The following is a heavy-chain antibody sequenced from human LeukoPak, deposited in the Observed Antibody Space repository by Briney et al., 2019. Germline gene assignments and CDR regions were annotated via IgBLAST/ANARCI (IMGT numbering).Heavy chain of an antibody. Sequence: PSETLSLTCAVSGGSISSSNWWSWVRQPPGKGLEWIGEIYHSGSTNYNPSLKSRVTISVDKSKNQFSLKLSSVTAADTAVYYCARGAPRQNPLDRNWFDPWGQGTLVTVSS. J-gene: IGHJ5*02. CDR3: ARGAPRQNPLDRNWFDP. CDR2: IYHSGST. CDR1: GGSISSSNW. V-gene: IGHV4-4*02.